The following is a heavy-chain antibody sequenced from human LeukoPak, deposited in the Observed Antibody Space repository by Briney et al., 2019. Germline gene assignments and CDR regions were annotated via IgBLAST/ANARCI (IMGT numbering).Heavy chain of an antibody. V-gene: IGHV3-15*01. Sequence: PGGSLRLSCAASGFTFSNAWMSWVRQAPGKGLEWVGRIKSKTEGGTTDYAATVKGRFIISREDSKTTLYLQMNSLQTEDTAVYYCTSPSRLTYCGGDCPFDNWGQGTLVTVSS. CDR2: IKSKTEGGTT. CDR3: TSPSRLTYCGGDCPFDN. D-gene: IGHD2-21*02. J-gene: IGHJ4*02. CDR1: GFTFSNAW.